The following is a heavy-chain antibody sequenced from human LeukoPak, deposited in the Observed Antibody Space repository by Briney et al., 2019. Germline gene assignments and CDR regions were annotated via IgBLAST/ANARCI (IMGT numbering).Heavy chain of an antibody. CDR2: ISGSGVST. CDR3: ARNVSSGWYVDY. CDR1: GFTFSSYA. Sequence: PGGSLRLSCAASGFTFSSYAMSWVRQAPGEGLEWVAGISGSGVSTYYADSVKGRFTISRDNSKNTLYLQMNSLRAEDTALYFCARNVSSGWYVDYWGQGTLVTVSS. V-gene: IGHV3-23*01. D-gene: IGHD6-19*01. J-gene: IGHJ4*02.